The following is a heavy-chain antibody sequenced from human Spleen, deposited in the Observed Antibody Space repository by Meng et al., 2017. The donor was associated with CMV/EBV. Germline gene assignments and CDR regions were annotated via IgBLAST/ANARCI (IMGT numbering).Heavy chain of an antibody. Sequence: VYGESVSGCYWSWIRQPPGKGMEWIGEINHSGSTNYNPSLKSRVTISVDTSKNQFSLKLSSVTAADKAVYYCARAPITIFGVAPFDYWGQGTLVTVSS. V-gene: IGHV4-34*01. CDR1: GESVSGCY. CDR2: INHSGST. D-gene: IGHD3-3*01. CDR3: ARAPITIFGVAPFDY. J-gene: IGHJ4*02.